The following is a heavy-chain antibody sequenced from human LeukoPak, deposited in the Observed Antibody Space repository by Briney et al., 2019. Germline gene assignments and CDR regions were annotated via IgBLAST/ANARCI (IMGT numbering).Heavy chain of an antibody. CDR3: ARLVSGSYSGVDY. V-gene: IGHV4-38-2*01. Sequence: SETLSLTCAVSGYSISSGYYWGWIRRPPGKGLEWIGSIYHSGSTYYNPSLKSRVTISVDTSKNQFSLKLSSVTAADTAVYYCARLVSGSYSGVDYWGQGTLVTVSS. J-gene: IGHJ4*02. CDR2: IYHSGST. D-gene: IGHD1-26*01. CDR1: GYSISSGYY.